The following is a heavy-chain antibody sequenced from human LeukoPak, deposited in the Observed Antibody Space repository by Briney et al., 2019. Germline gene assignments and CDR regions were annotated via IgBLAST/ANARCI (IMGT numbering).Heavy chain of an antibody. CDR2: ISGSGGST. CDR3: ARYQWLVHWFDP. J-gene: IGHJ5*02. V-gene: IGHV3-23*01. Sequence: GGSLRLSCAASGFTFSSYAMSWVRQAPGKGLEWVSAISGSGGSTYYADSVKGRFTISRDNSKNTLYLQMNSLRAGDTAVYYCARYQWLVHWFDPWGQGTLVTVSS. D-gene: IGHD6-19*01. CDR1: GFTFSSYA.